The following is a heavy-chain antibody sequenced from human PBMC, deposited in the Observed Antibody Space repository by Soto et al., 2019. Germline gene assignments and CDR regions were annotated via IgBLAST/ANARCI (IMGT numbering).Heavy chain of an antibody. V-gene: IGHV4-59*01. CDR1: GGSISSYY. D-gene: IGHD6-19*01. Sequence: QVQLQESGPGLVKPSETLSLTCTVSGGSISSYYWSWIRQPPGKGLEWIGYIYYSGSTNYNPSLKSRVTISVDTSKNQFSLKLSSVTAADTAVYYCAREMGREYSSGWYHRYWYFDLWGRGTLVTVSS. CDR3: AREMGREYSSGWYHRYWYFDL. J-gene: IGHJ2*01. CDR2: IYYSGST.